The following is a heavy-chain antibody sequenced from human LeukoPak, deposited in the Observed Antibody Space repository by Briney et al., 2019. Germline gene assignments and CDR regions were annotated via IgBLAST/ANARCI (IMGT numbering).Heavy chain of an antibody. CDR1: GFTFSSYE. CDR2: IRSDGSTI. V-gene: IGHV3-48*03. CDR3: ARASYYYYYMDV. J-gene: IGHJ6*03. Sequence: PGGSLRLSCTASGFTFSSYEMNWVRQAPGKGLEWVSYIRSDGSTIFYADSVKGRFTISRDNAKNSLYLQMNSLRAEDTAVYYCARASYYYYYMDVWGKGTTVTVSS.